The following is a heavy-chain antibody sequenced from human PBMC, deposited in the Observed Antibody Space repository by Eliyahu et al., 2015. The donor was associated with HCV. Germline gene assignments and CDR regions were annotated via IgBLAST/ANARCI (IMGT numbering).Heavy chain of an antibody. CDR2: IIPIFGTA. Sequence: LEWMGGIIPIFGTANYAQKFQGRVTITADESTSTAYMELSSLRSEDTAFYYCARGSSDCSSSSCPFDYWGQGTLVTVSS. CDR3: ARGSSDCSSSSCPFDY. D-gene: IGHD2-2*01. V-gene: IGHV1-69*01. J-gene: IGHJ4*02.